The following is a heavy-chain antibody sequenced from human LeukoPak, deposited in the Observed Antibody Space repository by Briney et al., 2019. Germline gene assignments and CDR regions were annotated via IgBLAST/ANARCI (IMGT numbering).Heavy chain of an antibody. Sequence: GASVTVSCRASGYTFTNYDINRVRQAAGQGREWMGGMNPKSGNTGYAQKFQGRVTITRKTARSTAYLELTSLKSDDTAVYSCARGPSWSGYSQPYYFDYWGQGTLVTVSS. CDR1: GYTFTNYD. CDR3: ARGPSWSGYSQPYYFDY. CDR2: MNPKSGNT. V-gene: IGHV1-8*03. J-gene: IGHJ4*02. D-gene: IGHD3-3*01.